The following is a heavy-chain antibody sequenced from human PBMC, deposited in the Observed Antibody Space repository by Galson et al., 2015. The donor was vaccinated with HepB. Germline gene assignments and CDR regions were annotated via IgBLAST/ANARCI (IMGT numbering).Heavy chain of an antibody. Sequence: SLRLSCAASGLSFNYFPKHWVRQAPGKGLEWVAVISYTGRYTNYADFGKGRFTIPRDNSKNALYLHMHSLRVEDTALYYCVRPRGEGAGDYQNCYFDLWGRGTLVTVSS. CDR2: ISYTGRYT. J-gene: IGHJ2*01. V-gene: IGHV3-30*01. CDR1: GLSFNYFP. CDR3: VRPRGEGAGDYQNCYFDL. D-gene: IGHD4-17*01.